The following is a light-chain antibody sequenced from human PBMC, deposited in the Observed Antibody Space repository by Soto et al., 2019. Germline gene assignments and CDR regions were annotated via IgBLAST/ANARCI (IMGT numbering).Light chain of an antibody. CDR1: SSDVGGYNY. CDR2: DVS. CDR3: CSYAGRYSWV. V-gene: IGLV2-11*01. Sequence: QSALTQPRSVSGSPGQSVTMSCTGTSSDVGGYNYVSWYQQHPGKAPKFMIYDVSKRPSGVPVRFSGSKSCNTASLTISGLQAEDEADYYCCSYAGRYSWVFGGGTKVTVL. J-gene: IGLJ3*02.